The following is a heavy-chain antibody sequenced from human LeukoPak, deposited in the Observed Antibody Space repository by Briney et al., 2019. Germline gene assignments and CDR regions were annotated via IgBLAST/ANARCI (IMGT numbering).Heavy chain of an antibody. CDR2: INHSGST. J-gene: IGHJ4*02. CDR3: ARGNRNGYNYYY. D-gene: IGHD5-24*01. V-gene: IGHV4-34*01. Sequence: SETLSLTCAVYGGSFSGYYWSWICQPPGKGLEWIGEINHSGSTNYNPSLKSRVTISVDTSKNQFSLKLSSVTAADTAVYYCARGNRNGYNYYYWGQGTLVTVPS. CDR1: GGSFSGYY.